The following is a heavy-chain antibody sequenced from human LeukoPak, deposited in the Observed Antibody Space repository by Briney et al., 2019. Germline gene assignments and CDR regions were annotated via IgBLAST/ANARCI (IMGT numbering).Heavy chain of an antibody. V-gene: IGHV3-30*18. D-gene: IGHD6-19*01. J-gene: IGHJ4*02. CDR3: AKTYSSGWWDLDF. CDR1: GFTFGSYG. Sequence: GGSLRLSCAASGFTFGSYGMHWVRQAPGKGLEWVAAISYDGSYKYYADSVKDRFTISRGYSKNTLYLRMSSLRAEDTAVYYCAKTYSSGWWDLDFWGQGTLVSVSS. CDR2: ISYDGSYK.